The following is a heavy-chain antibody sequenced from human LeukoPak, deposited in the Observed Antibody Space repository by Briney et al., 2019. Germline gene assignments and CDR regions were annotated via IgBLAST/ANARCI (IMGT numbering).Heavy chain of an antibody. CDR1: GGTFSSYA. CDR3: ARDLEAYYYGSYRGGSCLDY. Sequence: SVKVSCKASGGTFSSYAISLVRQAPGQGLEWMGRIIPIFGTANYAQKFQGRVTITTDESTSTAYMELSSLRSEDTAVYYCARDLEAYYYGSYRGGSCLDYSGQGTLVTVSS. CDR2: IIPIFGTA. D-gene: IGHD3-10*01. V-gene: IGHV1-69*05. J-gene: IGHJ4*02.